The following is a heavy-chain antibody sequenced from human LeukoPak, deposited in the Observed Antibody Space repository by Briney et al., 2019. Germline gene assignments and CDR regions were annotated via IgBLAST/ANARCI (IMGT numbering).Heavy chain of an antibody. D-gene: IGHD3-3*01. J-gene: IGHJ4*02. CDR2: IYTSGST. CDR1: GGSISSYY. V-gene: IGHV4-4*07. CDR3: ARDGDDFWSGYFDY. Sequence: PSETLSLTCTVSGGSISSYYWSWIRQPAGKGLEWIGRIYTSGSTNYNRSLKSRVTMSVDTSKNQFSLKLSSVTAADTAVYYCARDGDDFWSGYFDYWGQGTLVTVSS.